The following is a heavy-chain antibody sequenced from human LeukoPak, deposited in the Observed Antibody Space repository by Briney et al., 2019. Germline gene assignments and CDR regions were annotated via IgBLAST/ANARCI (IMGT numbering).Heavy chain of an antibody. CDR2: ISGSGGST. J-gene: IGHJ6*02. D-gene: IGHD3-10*01. CDR3: AKANGSGSYYNPWGYYYYGMDV. CDR1: GFTFSSYA. Sequence: GGSLRLSCAASGFTFSSYAMSWVRQAPGKGLEWVSAISGSGGSTYYADSVKGRFTISRDNSKNTLYLQMNSLRAEDTAVYYCAKANGSGSYYNPWGYYYYGMDVGGQGTTVTVSS. V-gene: IGHV3-23*01.